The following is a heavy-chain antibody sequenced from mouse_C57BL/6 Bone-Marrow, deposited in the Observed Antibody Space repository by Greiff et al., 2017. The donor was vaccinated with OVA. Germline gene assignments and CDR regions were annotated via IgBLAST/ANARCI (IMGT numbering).Heavy chain of an antibody. J-gene: IGHJ3*01. D-gene: IGHD2-4*01. Sequence: QVQLQQPGPELVKPGASVKLSCKASGYTFTSYWMHWVKQRPGQGLEWIGNIYPSNGGTKYNEKFKSKATLTVDKSSSTAYMQLSSLTSEDSAVFYCARGRDYDAWFAYWGQGTLVTVSA. CDR3: ARGRDYDAWFAY. CDR2: IYPSNGGT. CDR1: GYTFTSYW. V-gene: IGHV1-53*01.